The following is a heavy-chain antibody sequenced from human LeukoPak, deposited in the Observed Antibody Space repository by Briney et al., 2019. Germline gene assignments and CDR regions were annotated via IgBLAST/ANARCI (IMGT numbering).Heavy chain of an antibody. CDR2: IYCSGST. CDR1: GGSISSYY. J-gene: IGHJ4*02. Sequence: SETLPLTCTVSGGSISSYYWSWIRQPPGKGLEWIGYIYCSGSTNYNPSLKSRVTISVDTSKNQFSLKLSSVTAADTAVYYCARGGYGARAGYWGQGTLVTVSS. V-gene: IGHV4-59*01. D-gene: IGHD4-17*01. CDR3: ARGGYGARAGY.